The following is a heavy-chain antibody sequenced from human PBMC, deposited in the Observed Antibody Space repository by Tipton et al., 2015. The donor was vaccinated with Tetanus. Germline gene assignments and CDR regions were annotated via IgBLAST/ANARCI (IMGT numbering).Heavy chain of an antibody. CDR2: IYYSGST. CDR3: ARDAEQLVPYWYFDL. Sequence: TLSLTCTVSGGSISSYYWSWIRQPPGKGLEWIGYIYYSGSTNYSPSLKSRVTISVDTSKNQFSLKLSSVTAADTAVYYCARDAEQLVPYWYFDLWGRGTLVTVSS. CDR1: GGSISSYY. D-gene: IGHD6-6*01. J-gene: IGHJ2*01. V-gene: IGHV4-59*01.